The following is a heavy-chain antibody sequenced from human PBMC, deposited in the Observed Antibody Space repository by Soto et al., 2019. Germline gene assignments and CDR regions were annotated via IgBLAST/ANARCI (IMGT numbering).Heavy chain of an antibody. J-gene: IGHJ6*02. Sequence: TGGSLRLSCAASGFTFSSYGMHWVRQAPGKGLEWVAVISYDGSNKYYADSVKGRFTISRDNSKNTLYLQMNSLRAEDTAVYYCAKDGITNYYYGMDVWGQGTTVTVSS. CDR3: AKDGITNYYYGMDV. V-gene: IGHV3-30*18. D-gene: IGHD3-3*01. CDR2: ISYDGSNK. CDR1: GFTFSSYG.